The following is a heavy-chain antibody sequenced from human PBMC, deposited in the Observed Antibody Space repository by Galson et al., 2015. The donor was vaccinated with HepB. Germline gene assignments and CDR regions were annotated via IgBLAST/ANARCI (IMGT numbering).Heavy chain of an antibody. Sequence: QSGAEVKKPGESLRISCKGSGYSFTSYWISWVRQMPGKGLEWMGRIDPSDSYTNYSPSFQGHVTISADKSITTAYLQWSSLKASDTAIYYCARHGSRRGYCSSIGCYMGIQGYWGQGTLVTVSS. V-gene: IGHV5-10-1*01. CDR1: GYSFTSYW. D-gene: IGHD2-2*02. CDR3: ARHGSRRGYCSSIGCYMGIQGY. J-gene: IGHJ4*02. CDR2: IDPSDSYT.